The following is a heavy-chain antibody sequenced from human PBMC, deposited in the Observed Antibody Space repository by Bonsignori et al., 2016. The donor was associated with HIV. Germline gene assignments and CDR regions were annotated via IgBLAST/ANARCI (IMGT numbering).Heavy chain of an antibody. CDR2: IRYDGSNK. V-gene: IGHV3-30*02. Sequence: GGSLRLSCAASGFTFSSYGMHWVRQAPGKGLEWVAFIRYDGSNKYYADSVKGRFTISRDNSKNTLYLQMNSLRAEDTAVYYCKVVPAANSGIDYWGQGTLVTVSS. CDR3: KVVPAANSGIDY. J-gene: IGHJ4*02. D-gene: IGHD2-2*01. CDR1: GFTFSSYG.